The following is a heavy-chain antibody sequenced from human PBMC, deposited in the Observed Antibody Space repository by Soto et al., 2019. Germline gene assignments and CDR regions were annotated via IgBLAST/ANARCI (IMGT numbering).Heavy chain of an antibody. V-gene: IGHV4-39*01. CDR1: GGSVRSSSYY. CDR2: IYSGRT. Sequence: QLRLQESGPGLVKSSETLSLTCTISGGSVRSSSYYWGWIRQPPGKGLEWIASIYSGRTHNNPALTGRVTLSXEXYQXQASLKMNSVAAADPAVYYCARHEGGAAADRALDCCGQGTLVTVSS. J-gene: IGHJ4*02. CDR3: ARHEGGAAADRALDC. D-gene: IGHD6-13*01.